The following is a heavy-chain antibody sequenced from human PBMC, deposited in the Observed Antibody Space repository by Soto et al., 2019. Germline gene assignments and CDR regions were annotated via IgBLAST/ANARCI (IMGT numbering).Heavy chain of an antibody. J-gene: IGHJ6*01. CDR3: TTSIAARPYYYHGMDV. D-gene: IGHD6-6*01. CDR1: GFTFSNAL. Sequence: GGSLRLSCAASGFTFSNALMSWVRQAPGKGLEWVGRIKSKTDGGTKDYAAPVKGRFTISRDDSKNTLYLQMNSLKTEDTAVYYCTTSIAARPYYYHGMDVWGQGTTVTVYS. V-gene: IGHV3-15*01. CDR2: IKSKTDGGTK.